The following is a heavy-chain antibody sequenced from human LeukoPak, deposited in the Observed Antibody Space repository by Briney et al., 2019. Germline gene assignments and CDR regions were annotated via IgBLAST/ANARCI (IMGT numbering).Heavy chain of an antibody. V-gene: IGHV4-39*07. Sequence: SETLSLTCTVSGGSISSSSYYWGWIRQPPGKGLEWIGSIYYSGSTYYNPSLKSRVTISVDTSKNQFSLKLSSVTAADTAVYYCATYYYDSSGYYFDYWGQGTLVTVSS. J-gene: IGHJ4*02. D-gene: IGHD3-22*01. CDR1: GGSISSSSYY. CDR3: ATYYYDSSGYYFDY. CDR2: IYYSGST.